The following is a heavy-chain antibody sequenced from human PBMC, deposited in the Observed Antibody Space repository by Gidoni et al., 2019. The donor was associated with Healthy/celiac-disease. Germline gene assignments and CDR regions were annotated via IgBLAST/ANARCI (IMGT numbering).Heavy chain of an antibody. D-gene: IGHD6-6*01. Sequence: QVQLQQWGAGLLKPSETLSLTCAVSGWSFSGYYWSWIRQPPGKGLEWIGEINHSGSTNYNPALKRRVTISVDTSKNQFSLKLSSVTAADTAVYYCARGGGSSGRGLFDYWGQGTLVTVSS. CDR1: GWSFSGYY. V-gene: IGHV4-34*01. CDR2: INHSGST. J-gene: IGHJ4*02. CDR3: ARGGGSSGRGLFDY.